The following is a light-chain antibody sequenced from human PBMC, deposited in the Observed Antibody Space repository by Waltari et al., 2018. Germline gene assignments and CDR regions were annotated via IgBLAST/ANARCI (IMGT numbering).Light chain of an antibody. CDR2: GNS. V-gene: IGLV1-40*01. CDR3: QSYDSSLSGYV. J-gene: IGLJ1*01. CDR1: SSNIGAGYD. Sequence: QSVLTQPPSVSGAPGQRVTISCTGSSSNIGAGYDAHWYQHLPGTAPKLLISGNSNRPSGVPDRFSGSKAGTSASLAITGLQAEDEADYYCQSYDSSLSGYVFGTGTKVTVL.